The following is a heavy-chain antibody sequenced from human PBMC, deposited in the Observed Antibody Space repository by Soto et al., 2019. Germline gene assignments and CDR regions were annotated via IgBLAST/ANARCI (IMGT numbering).Heavy chain of an antibody. V-gene: IGHV3-23*01. CDR3: AKDGGGFSSGWTDY. CDR2: ISGSGGST. Sequence: EVQLLESGGGLVQPGGSLRLSCAASGFTFSSYAMSWVRQAPGKGLECVSAISGSGGSTYYADSVKGRFTISRDKSKNTLYLQMNSLRAEDTAVYYCAKDGGGFSSGWTDYWGQGTLVTFSS. CDR1: GFTFSSYA. D-gene: IGHD6-19*01. J-gene: IGHJ4*02.